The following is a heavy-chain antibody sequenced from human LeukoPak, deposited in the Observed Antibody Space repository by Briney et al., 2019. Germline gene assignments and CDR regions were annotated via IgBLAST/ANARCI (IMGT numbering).Heavy chain of an antibody. CDR1: GGSISGTNW. J-gene: IGHJ4*02. Sequence: PSGTLSLTCGVSGGSISGTNWWSWVRQPPGQGLEWIGEISLAGQTNYNPSLNGRVTISVDKSKNQFSLKLSSVTAADTAVYYCARFGGYRGIDYWGQGTLVTVSS. CDR2: ISLAGQT. V-gene: IGHV4-4*02. D-gene: IGHD5-12*01. CDR3: ARFGGYRGIDY.